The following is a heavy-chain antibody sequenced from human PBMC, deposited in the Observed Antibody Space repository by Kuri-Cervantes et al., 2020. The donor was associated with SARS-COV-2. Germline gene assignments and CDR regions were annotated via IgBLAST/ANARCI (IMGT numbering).Heavy chain of an antibody. CDR2: INHSGST. D-gene: IGHD3-3*01. J-gene: IGHJ4*02. Sequence: SQTLSLTCAAYGGSFSGYYWSWIRQPPGKGLEWIGEINHSGSTNYNPSLKSRVTISVDTSKNQFSLKLSSVTAADTAVYYCARGPPNYDFWSGYKSAFDYWGQGTPVTVSS. CDR1: GGSFSGYY. CDR3: ARGPPNYDFWSGYKSAFDY. V-gene: IGHV4-34*01.